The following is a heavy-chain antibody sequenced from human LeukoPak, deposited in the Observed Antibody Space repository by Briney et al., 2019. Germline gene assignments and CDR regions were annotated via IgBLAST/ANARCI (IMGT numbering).Heavy chain of an antibody. CDR3: AKDIGDYSSSWYLLS. CDR2: INQDGNEK. V-gene: IGHV3-7*01. Sequence: PGGSLRLSCAASGFTFNSYWMSWVRQAPGKGLEWVANINQDGNEKYYVDSVKGRFTISRDDTENSLYLQMISLRAEDTAVYYCAKDIGDYSSSWYLLSWGQGTLVTVSS. D-gene: IGHD6-13*01. J-gene: IGHJ5*02. CDR1: GFTFNSYW.